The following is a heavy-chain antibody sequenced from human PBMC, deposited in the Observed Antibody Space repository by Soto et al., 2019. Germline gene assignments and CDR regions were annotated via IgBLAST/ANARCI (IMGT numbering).Heavy chain of an antibody. CDR3: AKIISGSYDPSGY. V-gene: IGHV1-69*01. J-gene: IGHJ4*02. D-gene: IGHD1-26*01. CDR2: INPIFGTA. Sequence: MWSPHQSPGQGLEWMGGINPIFGTANYAQKFQGRVTITADESTSTAYMELSSLRSEDTAVYYCAKIISGSYDPSGYWGQGTLVTVSS.